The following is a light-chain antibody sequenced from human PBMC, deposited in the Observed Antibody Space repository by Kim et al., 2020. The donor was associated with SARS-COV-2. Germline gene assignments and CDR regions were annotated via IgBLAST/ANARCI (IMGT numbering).Light chain of an antibody. CDR2: RNN. CDR3: AAWDDSLNAWV. Sequence: GQRVTISCSGSSSNIGSNIVNWYQQFPGTAPKLLINRNNQRPSGVSDRFSGSKSGTSASLAISGLQSEDEADYYCAAWDDSLNAWVFGGGTQLTVL. J-gene: IGLJ3*02. CDR1: SSNIGSNI. V-gene: IGLV1-44*01.